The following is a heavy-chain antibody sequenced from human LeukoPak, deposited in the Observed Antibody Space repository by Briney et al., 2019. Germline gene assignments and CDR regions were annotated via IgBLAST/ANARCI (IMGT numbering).Heavy chain of an antibody. J-gene: IGHJ4*02. Sequence: GGSLRLSCAASGFTFSSYGMHWVRQAPGKGLEWVAVIWYDGSTKYYADSVKGRFTISRDNSKNTLYLQMNSLTAEDTAVYYCATGGYYYDSSGSFDYWGQGTLVTVSS. D-gene: IGHD3-22*01. CDR1: GFTFSSYG. V-gene: IGHV3-33*01. CDR3: ATGGYYYDSSGSFDY. CDR2: IWYDGSTK.